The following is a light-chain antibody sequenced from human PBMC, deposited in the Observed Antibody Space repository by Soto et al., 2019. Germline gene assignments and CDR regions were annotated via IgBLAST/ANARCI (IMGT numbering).Light chain of an antibody. Sequence: DIVVTQSPGTLSLSPGERATLFCRASQNVTSTYLAWYQQKLSQAPRLVIYGAFNRATGIPDRFSGSGSGTDFTLTVNRLEPEDFAVYYCQQYGDSPRTFGQGTKVDIK. CDR2: GAF. CDR1: QNVTSTY. J-gene: IGKJ1*01. V-gene: IGKV3-20*01. CDR3: QQYGDSPRT.